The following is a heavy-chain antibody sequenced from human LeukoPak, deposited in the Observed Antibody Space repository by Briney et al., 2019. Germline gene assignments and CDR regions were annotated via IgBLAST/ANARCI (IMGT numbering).Heavy chain of an antibody. CDR1: GFDFTAYG. Sequence: GESLKISCKCSGFDFTAYGIAWVRQMPGKGLEWMGNIYPDGSNGRYSPSFQGQVTMSADKPITTVYLQWSSLKASDTAMYYCARHFHSAWFGFWGQGSLVTVSS. CDR3: ARHFHSAWFGF. D-gene: IGHD5-18*01. CDR2: IYPDGSNG. J-gene: IGHJ4*02. V-gene: IGHV5-51*01.